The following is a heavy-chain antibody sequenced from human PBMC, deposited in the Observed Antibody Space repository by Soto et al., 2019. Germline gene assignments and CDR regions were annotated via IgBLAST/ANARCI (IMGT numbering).Heavy chain of an antibody. J-gene: IGHJ6*02. CDR3: ARATDYDILTGYPYYYYGMDV. CDR2: IIPILGIA. CDR1: GGTFSSYT. V-gene: IGHV1-69*02. D-gene: IGHD3-9*01. Sequence: QVQLVQSGAEVKKPGSSVKVSCKASGGTFSSYTISWVRQAPGQGLEWMGRIIPILGIANYAQKFQGRVTLTADKSTSTAYMELSSLRSEDTAVYYCARATDYDILTGYPYYYYGMDVWGQGTTVTVSS.